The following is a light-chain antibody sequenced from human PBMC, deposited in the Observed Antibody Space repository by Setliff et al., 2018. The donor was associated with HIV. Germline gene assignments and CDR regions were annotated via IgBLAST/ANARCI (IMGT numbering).Light chain of an antibody. CDR1: SSDIGGHNF. CDR3: SSFSTINTQI. V-gene: IGLV2-14*01. CDR2: GVN. Sequence: QSALTQPASVSGPPGQSITISCAGSSSDIGGHNFVSWYQQDPGKAPKLMIYGVNYRPSGVSNRFSGSKSGNTASLTISGLQAEDEADYYCSSFSTINTQIFGTGTKVT. J-gene: IGLJ1*01.